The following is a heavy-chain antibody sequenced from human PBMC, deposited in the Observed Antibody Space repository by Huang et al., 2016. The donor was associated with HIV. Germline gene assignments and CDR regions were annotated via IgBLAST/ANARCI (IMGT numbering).Heavy chain of an antibody. CDR2: MYYDGST. D-gene: IGHD3-22*01. Sequence: QLQLQESGPGLVKPSETLPLTCTVSGGSISSSSYYWGWIRQPPGKGLEWIGNMYYDGSTYYNPSLKSRVTISVDTSKNQFSLKLSSVTAADTAVYYCARPFFYYDNSGYNTAFDYWGQGTLVTVSS. V-gene: IGHV4-39*01. CDR3: ARPFFYYDNSGYNTAFDY. CDR1: GGSISSSSYY. J-gene: IGHJ4*02.